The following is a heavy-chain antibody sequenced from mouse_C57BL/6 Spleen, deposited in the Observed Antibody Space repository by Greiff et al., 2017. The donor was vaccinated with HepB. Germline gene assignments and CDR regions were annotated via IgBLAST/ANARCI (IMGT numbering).Heavy chain of an antibody. CDR2: IYPGDGDT. CDR3: ARQDYSNYVWFAY. Sequence: VQLKESGPELVKPGASVKISCKASGYAFSSSWMNWVKQRPGKGLEWIGRIYPGDGDTNYNGKFKGKATLTADKSSSTAYMQLSSLTSEDSAVYFCARQDYSNYVWFAYWGQGTLVTVSA. J-gene: IGHJ3*01. D-gene: IGHD2-5*01. CDR1: GYAFSSSW. V-gene: IGHV1-82*01.